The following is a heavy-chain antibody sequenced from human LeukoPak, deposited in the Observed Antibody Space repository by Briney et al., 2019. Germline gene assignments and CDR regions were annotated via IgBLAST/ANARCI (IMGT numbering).Heavy chain of an antibody. CDR3: ARSLSYLFGGEEDY. V-gene: IGHV1-8*02. CDR2: MNPNSGNT. Sequence: GASVKVSCKASGYTFTSYYINWVRQAPGQGLEWMGWMNPNSGNTGYAQKFQGRVTMTRNTSMSTAYMELSSLRSEDTAVYYCARSLSYLFGGEEDYWGQGTLVTVSS. D-gene: IGHD3-10*02. CDR1: GYTFTSYY. J-gene: IGHJ4*02.